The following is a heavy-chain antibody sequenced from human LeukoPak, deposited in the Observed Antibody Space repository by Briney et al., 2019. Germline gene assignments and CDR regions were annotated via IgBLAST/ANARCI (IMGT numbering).Heavy chain of an antibody. Sequence: SETLSLTCTVSGGSVSNYFWSWIRQPAGKGLEWIGRFHASGISNYNPSLKSRVTMSLDTSKNHFSLSLNSVTAADTAVYYCAREGSGGRSLDYWGRGTLVTVSS. CDR3: AREGSGGRSLDY. CDR1: GGSVSNYF. J-gene: IGHJ4*02. D-gene: IGHD3-10*01. V-gene: IGHV4-4*07. CDR2: FHASGIS.